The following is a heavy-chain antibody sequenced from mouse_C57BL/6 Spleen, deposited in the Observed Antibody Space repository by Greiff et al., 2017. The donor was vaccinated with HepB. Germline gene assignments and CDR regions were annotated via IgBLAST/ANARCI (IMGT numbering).Heavy chain of an antibody. CDR3: ARDSYYYGSSLAMDY. J-gene: IGHJ4*01. Sequence: EVHLVESEGGLVQPGSSMKLSCTASGFTFSDYYMAWVRQVPEKGLEWVANINYDGSSTYYLDSLKSRFIISRDNAKNILYLQMSSLKSEDTATYYCARDSYYYGSSLAMDYWGHGTSVTVSS. D-gene: IGHD1-1*01. CDR2: INYDGSST. CDR1: GFTFSDYY. V-gene: IGHV5-16*01.